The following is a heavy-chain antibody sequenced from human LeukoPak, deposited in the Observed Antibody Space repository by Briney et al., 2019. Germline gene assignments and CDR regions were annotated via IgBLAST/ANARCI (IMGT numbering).Heavy chain of an antibody. V-gene: IGHV4-4*09. CDR3: ARHVSTSESENFDY. CDR1: GVSISSYY. J-gene: IGHJ4*02. Sequence: PSENLSLTCTVSGVSISSYYWSWIRQPPGKGLEWIGYIYTSGSTNHNPSLKSRVTISVDTSKNQFSLKLSSVTAADTAVYYCARHVSTSESENFDYWGQGTLVTVSS. D-gene: IGHD3-10*02. CDR2: IYTSGST.